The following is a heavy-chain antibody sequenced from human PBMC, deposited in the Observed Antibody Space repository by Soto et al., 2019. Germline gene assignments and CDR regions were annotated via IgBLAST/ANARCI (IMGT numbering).Heavy chain of an antibody. CDR1: GYTCTNYC. Sequence: GGCLKSSGHTSGYTCTNYCIGLVLQMPGGGLEWLGLIFPRDFDVRYSPSFEGQVTISADRSTATAFLQWRSLEASDSALYFCARLVSLLQPIDSWGQGTPVTVSS. CDR3: ARLVSLLQPIDS. D-gene: IGHD4-4*01. CDR2: IFPRDFDV. J-gene: IGHJ5*01. V-gene: IGHV5-51*01.